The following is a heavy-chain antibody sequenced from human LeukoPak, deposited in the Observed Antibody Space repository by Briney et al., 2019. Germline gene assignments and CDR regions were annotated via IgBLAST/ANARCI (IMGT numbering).Heavy chain of an antibody. CDR2: IRYDGSNR. CDR3: AKGGYSYDSSGHNYFDY. J-gene: IGHJ4*02. CDR1: GFTFTSYG. Sequence: GGSLRLSCAASGFTFTSYGMHWVRQAPGKGLEWAAFIRYDGSNRNYADSVKGRFTISRDNSRNTLYLQMNSLRAEDTAVYYCAKGGYSYDSSGHNYFDYWGQGTLVTVSS. D-gene: IGHD3-22*01. V-gene: IGHV3-30*02.